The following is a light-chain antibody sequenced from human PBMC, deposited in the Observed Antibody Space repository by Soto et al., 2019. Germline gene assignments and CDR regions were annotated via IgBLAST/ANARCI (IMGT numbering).Light chain of an antibody. CDR1: QSVSSY. J-gene: IGKJ1*01. CDR2: DSS. Sequence: EIVLTQSPATLSLSPGERATLSCRASQSVSSYLAWYQQKPGQAPRLLIYDSSNRATGIQARFSGSGSGTEFTLTISSLEPEDFAVYFCQQRSNWPTCGQGTKVDIK. V-gene: IGKV3-11*01. CDR3: QQRSNWPT.